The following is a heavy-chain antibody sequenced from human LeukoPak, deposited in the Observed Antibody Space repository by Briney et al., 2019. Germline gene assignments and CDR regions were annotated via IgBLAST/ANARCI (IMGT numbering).Heavy chain of an antibody. J-gene: IGHJ4*02. D-gene: IGHD3-10*01. CDR3: ARLTGSRIDY. V-gene: IGHV4-30-2*01. CDR2: IYHSGST. CDR1: GGSISSGGYS. Sequence: SQTLSLTCAVSGGSISSGGYSWSWIRQPPGKGLEWIGYIYHSGSTYYNPSLKSRVTISVDRSKNQFSLKLSSVTAADTAVYYCARLTGSRIDYWGQGTLVTVSS.